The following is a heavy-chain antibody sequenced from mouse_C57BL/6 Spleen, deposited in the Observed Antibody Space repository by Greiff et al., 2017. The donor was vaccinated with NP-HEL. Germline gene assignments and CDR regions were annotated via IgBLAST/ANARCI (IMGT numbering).Heavy chain of an antibody. CDR1: GYTFTSNW. V-gene: IGHV1-50*01. Sequence: VQLQQSGAELVKPGASVKLSCKASGYTFTSNWMQWVKQRPGQGLEWIGEIDPSDSNTKYNQKFKGKATLTVDTSSSTAYIQLSSLTSEDSAVYYCAKRILGEFAYWGQGTLLTVSA. D-gene: IGHD2-13*01. J-gene: IGHJ3*01. CDR3: AKRILGEFAY. CDR2: IDPSDSNT.